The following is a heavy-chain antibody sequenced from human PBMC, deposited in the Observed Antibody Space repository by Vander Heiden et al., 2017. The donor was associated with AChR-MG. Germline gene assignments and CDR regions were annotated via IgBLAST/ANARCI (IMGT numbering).Heavy chain of an antibody. CDR3: ARASALRFLERSKYYFDY. CDR2: IYYSGST. D-gene: IGHD3-3*01. Sequence: QVQLQESGPGLVKPSQTLSLTCTVSGGSISSGGYYWSWIRQHPGKGLEWIGYIYYSGSTYYNPSLKSRVTISVDTSKNQFSLKLSSVTAADTAVYYCARASALRFLERSKYYFDYWGQGTLVTVSS. V-gene: IGHV4-31*03. CDR1: GGSISSGGYY. J-gene: IGHJ4*02.